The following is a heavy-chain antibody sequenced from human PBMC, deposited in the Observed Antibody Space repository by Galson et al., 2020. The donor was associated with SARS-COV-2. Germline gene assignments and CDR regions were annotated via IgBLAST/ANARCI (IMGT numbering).Heavy chain of an antibody. V-gene: IGHV3-30*18. Sequence: GGSLRLSCVVSGFTFSLYSMHWVRQAPAKGPEWLAFISYDGSKKYYADSVKGQFTISRDNSKNTLYLQMNSLRPEDTGVYYCAKLGYDSSGAAKTLDYWGQGTLVTVSS. J-gene: IGHJ4*02. CDR1: GFTFSLYS. CDR2: ISYDGSKK. D-gene: IGHD3-22*01. CDR3: AKLGYDSSGAAKTLDY.